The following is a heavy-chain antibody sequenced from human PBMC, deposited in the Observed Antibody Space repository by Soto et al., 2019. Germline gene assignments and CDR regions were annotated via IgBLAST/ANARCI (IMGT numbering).Heavy chain of an antibody. V-gene: IGHV1-2*04. CDR1: GYTFTGYY. D-gene: IGHD2-15*01. CDR2: INPNSGGT. J-gene: IGHJ6*03. CDR3: ARDFRGPSRVVVVAELGPRYYMDV. Sequence: ASVKVSCKASGYTFTGYYMHWVRQAPGQGLEWMGWINPNSGGTNYAQKFQGWVTMTRDTSISTAYMELSRLRSDDTAVYYCARDFRGPSRVVVVAELGPRYYMDVWGKGTTVTVSS.